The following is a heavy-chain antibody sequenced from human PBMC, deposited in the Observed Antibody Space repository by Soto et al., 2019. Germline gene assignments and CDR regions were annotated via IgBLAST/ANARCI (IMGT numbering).Heavy chain of an antibody. CDR3: ARLQYTVVTALDI. CDR1: GASIGSHF. D-gene: IGHD2-15*01. CDR2: IYHTVNT. V-gene: IGHV4-59*11. Sequence: SETLSLTCSVSGASIGSHFWSWIRQAPGKGPELVGYIYHTVNTNYNPALKSRVTISMDTSENQLSLQLSSVTAADTAVYYCARLQYTVVTALDIWGQGTMVTVSS. J-gene: IGHJ3*02.